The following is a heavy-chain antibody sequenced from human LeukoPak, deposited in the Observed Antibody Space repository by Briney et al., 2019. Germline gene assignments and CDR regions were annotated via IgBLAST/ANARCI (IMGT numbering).Heavy chain of an antibody. D-gene: IGHD2-2*01. CDR1: GGTFSSYA. Sequence: SVKVSCKASGGTFSSYAISWVRQAPGQGLEWMGGIIPIFGTANYAQKFQGRVTITADESTSTAYMGLSSLRSEDTAVYYCARRRVVPAAKVPTRNWFDPWGQGTLVTVSS. CDR3: ARRRVVPAAKVPTRNWFDP. J-gene: IGHJ5*02. V-gene: IGHV1-69*13. CDR2: IIPIFGTA.